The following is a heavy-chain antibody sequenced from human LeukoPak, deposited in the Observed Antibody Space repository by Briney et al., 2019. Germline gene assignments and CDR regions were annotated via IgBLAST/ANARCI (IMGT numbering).Heavy chain of an antibody. CDR3: TTWTRPGGYFRGWYFDL. CDR2: IKQDGSEK. J-gene: IGHJ2*01. CDR1: GFTFSSYW. D-gene: IGHD3-22*01. V-gene: IGHV3-7*03. Sequence: GGSLRLSCAASGFTFSSYWMSWVRQAPGKGLEWVANIKQDGSEKYYVDSVKGRFTISRDNAKNSLYLQMNSLRAEDTAVYYCTTWTRPGGYFRGWYFDLWGRGTLVTVSS.